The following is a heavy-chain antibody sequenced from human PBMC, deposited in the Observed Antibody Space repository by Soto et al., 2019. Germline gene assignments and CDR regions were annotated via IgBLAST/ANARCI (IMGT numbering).Heavy chain of an antibody. J-gene: IGHJ3*02. Sequence: QVQLVESGGGVVQPGRSLRLSCAASGFTFSSYGMHWVRQAPGKGLEWVAVISYDGSNKYYTDSVKGRFTISRDNSKNTLYLQMHSLRAEDTVVYYCAKMGHPREYDYIWGSTEGHIVYSFDIWGQGTMVTVSS. D-gene: IGHD3-16*01. CDR1: GFTFSSYG. CDR3: AKMGHPREYDYIWGSTEGHIVYSFDI. CDR2: ISYDGSNK. V-gene: IGHV3-30*18.